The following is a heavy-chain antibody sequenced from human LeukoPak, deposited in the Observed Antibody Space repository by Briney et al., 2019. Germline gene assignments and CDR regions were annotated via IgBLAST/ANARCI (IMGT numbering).Heavy chain of an antibody. CDR2: VYYSGTT. V-gene: IGHV4-39*01. D-gene: IGHD3-3*01. Sequence: SETLSLTCTVSGGSVSSGSYYWGWIRQPPGKGLEWIGNVYYSGTTYYNPSLKSRVTISVDTSKNQFSLKLSSVTAADTAVYYCARQDTITTPGVDYWGQGTPVTVSS. J-gene: IGHJ4*02. CDR1: GGSVSSGSYY. CDR3: ARQDTITTPGVDY.